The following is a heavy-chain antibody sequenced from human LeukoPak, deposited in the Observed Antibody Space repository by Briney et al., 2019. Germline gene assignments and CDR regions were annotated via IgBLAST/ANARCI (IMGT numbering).Heavy chain of an antibody. CDR3: AKVPYGGYYFEN. Sequence: PGGSLRLSCAVSGFTFSSYAMTWVRQTPGKGLEWVSAITASGGSTYYADSVKGRFTISRDNSKNTLYLQVNSLRAEDTAVYYCAKVPYGGYYFENWGQGTLVTVSS. J-gene: IGHJ4*02. V-gene: IGHV3-23*01. CDR2: ITASGGST. CDR1: GFTFSSYA. D-gene: IGHD4-23*01.